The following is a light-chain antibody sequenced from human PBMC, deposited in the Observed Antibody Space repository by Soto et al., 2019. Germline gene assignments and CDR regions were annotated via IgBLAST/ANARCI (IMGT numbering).Light chain of an antibody. CDR3: QQYGSSPFT. Sequence: EIGLTQSPGTLSLSPGERATLACRASQSFSSSYLAWYQQKTGQAHRLLIYGASSRATGIPDRFSGSGSGTDFTLTISRLEPEDFAVYYCQQYGSSPFTFGPGTNVDIK. CDR1: QSFSSSY. CDR2: GAS. V-gene: IGKV3-20*01. J-gene: IGKJ3*01.